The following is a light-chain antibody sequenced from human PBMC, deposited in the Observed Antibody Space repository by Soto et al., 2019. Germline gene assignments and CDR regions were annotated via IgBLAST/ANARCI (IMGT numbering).Light chain of an antibody. Sequence: QSALTQPPSASGSPGQSVAISCTGTSSDVGGYNYVSWYQQHPGKAPKLMIYEVSKRPSGVPDRFSGSKSGNTASLTVSGLQAEDEAHYYCTSYAGSNKKIFGGGTKLTVL. CDR1: SSDVGGYNY. CDR3: TSYAGSNKKI. J-gene: IGLJ2*01. V-gene: IGLV2-8*01. CDR2: EVS.